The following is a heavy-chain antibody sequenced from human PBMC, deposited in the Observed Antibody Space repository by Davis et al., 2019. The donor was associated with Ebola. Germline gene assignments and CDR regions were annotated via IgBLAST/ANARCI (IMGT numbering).Heavy chain of an antibody. Sequence: HTGGSLRLSCAASGFTFSSYWMHWVRQAPGKGLVWVSRINNDGTSTSYADSVKGRFTISRDNAKNSLSLQMNGLRAEDTAVYYCARGPSTGNSFSYWGRGTLVTVSS. CDR1: GFTFSSYW. V-gene: IGHV3-74*01. J-gene: IGHJ4*01. CDR3: ARGPSTGNSFSY. CDR2: INNDGTST. D-gene: IGHD4-23*01.